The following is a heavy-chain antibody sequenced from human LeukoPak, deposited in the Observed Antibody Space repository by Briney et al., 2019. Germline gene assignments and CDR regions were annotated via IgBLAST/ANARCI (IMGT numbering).Heavy chain of an antibody. CDR1: GFTFNTYT. CDR2: ISNDGSDK. D-gene: IGHD6-6*01. Sequence: GGSLRLSCAASGFTFNTYTMHWVRQAPGKGLEWVALISNDGSDKYYADSVTGRFTISRDNSKNTLYLQMNSLRAEDTAVYYCARDRKGPVHYYFDYWGQGTLVTVSS. J-gene: IGHJ4*02. CDR3: ARDRKGPVHYYFDY. V-gene: IGHV3-30-3*01.